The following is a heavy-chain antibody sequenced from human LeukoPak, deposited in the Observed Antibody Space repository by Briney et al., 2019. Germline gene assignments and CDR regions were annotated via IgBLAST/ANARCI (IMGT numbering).Heavy chain of an antibody. CDR3: ASIAAAGTVDY. Sequence: KPSETLSLTCTVSGGSISSSSYYWGWIRQPPGKGLEWIGSIYYSGSTYYNPSLKSRVTISVDTSKNQFSLKLSSVTAADTAVYYCASIAAAGTVDYWGQGTLVTVSS. CDR1: GGSISSSSYY. CDR2: IYYSGST. D-gene: IGHD6-13*01. J-gene: IGHJ4*02. V-gene: IGHV4-39*07.